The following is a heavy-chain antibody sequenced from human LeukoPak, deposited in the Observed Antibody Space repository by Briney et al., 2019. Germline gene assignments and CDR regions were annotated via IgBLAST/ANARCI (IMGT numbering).Heavy chain of an antibody. J-gene: IGHJ3*02. CDR2: IYYSGST. Sequence: SETLSLTCTVSGGSISSSSYYWGWIRQPPGKGLEWIGSIYYSGSTYYNPPLKSRVTISVDTSKNQFSLKLSSVTAADTAVYYCARHEASSVDAFDIWGQGTMVTVSS. CDR3: ARHEASSVDAFDI. V-gene: IGHV4-39*01. CDR1: GGSISSSSYY.